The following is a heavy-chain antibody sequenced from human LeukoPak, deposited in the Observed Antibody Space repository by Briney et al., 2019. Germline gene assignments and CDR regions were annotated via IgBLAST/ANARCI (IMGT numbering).Heavy chain of an antibody. J-gene: IGHJ5*02. CDR3: ARCSNRNWFDP. D-gene: IGHD4-11*01. Sequence: PSETLSLTCAVYGGSFSGYYWSWIRQPPGKGLEWIGEINHSGSTNYNPSLKSRVTISVDTSKNQFSLKLSSVTAADTAVYYCARCSNRNWFDPWGQGTLVTVSS. CDR2: INHSGST. V-gene: IGHV4-34*01. CDR1: GGSFSGYY.